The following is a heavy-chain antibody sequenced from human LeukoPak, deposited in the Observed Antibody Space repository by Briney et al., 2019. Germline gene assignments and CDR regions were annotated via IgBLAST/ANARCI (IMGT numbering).Heavy chain of an antibody. Sequence: SQTLSLSCTVSGCSISSCGYYWSWIRQHPGKGLEWFGYIYYSGSTYYNPSIKRRVTISVDTSKHQFSLKLSSVTAADTAVYYCARGTAAATVDYWGQGTLVTVSS. CDR2: IYYSGST. V-gene: IGHV4-31*03. CDR1: GCSISSCGYY. CDR3: ARGTAAATVDY. D-gene: IGHD6-13*01. J-gene: IGHJ4*02.